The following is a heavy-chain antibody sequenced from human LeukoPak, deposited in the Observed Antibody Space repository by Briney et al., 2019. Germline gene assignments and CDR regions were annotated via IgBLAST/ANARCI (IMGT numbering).Heavy chain of an antibody. J-gene: IGHJ4*02. Sequence: LGGSLRLSCAASGFTFSSYAMHWVRQAPGKGLEWVAVISYDGSNKYYADSVKGRFTISRDNSKNTLYLQMNSLRAEDTAVYYCARNNLGYCSSTSCYGPGDYWGQGSLVTVSS. V-gene: IGHV3-30*04. CDR1: GFTFSSYA. CDR2: ISYDGSNK. D-gene: IGHD2-2*01. CDR3: ARNNLGYCSSTSCYGPGDY.